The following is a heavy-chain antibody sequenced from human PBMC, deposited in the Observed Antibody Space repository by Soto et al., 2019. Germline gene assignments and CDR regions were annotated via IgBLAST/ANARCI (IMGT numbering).Heavy chain of an antibody. CDR1: EFTFSNYA. J-gene: IGHJ4*02. Sequence: EVQLLESGGGLVQPGGSLRLSCAASEFTFSNYAMNWVRQAPGKGLEWVSVISGSGDSTYYADSVKGRFTISRDNSKNTLYPQMSSLRAEDTAVYYFAKRGSGTFFDYWGQGTLVTVSS. V-gene: IGHV3-23*01. D-gene: IGHD3-10*01. CDR2: ISGSGDST. CDR3: AKRGSGTFFDY.